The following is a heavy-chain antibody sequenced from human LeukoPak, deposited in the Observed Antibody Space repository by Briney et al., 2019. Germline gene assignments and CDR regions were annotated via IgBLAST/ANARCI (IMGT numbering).Heavy chain of an antibody. V-gene: IGHV1-69*13. CDR2: IIPIFGTA. D-gene: IGHD2-2*01. CDR1: GGTLCRYA. J-gene: IGHJ5*02. CDR3: ARAPAWGYCSSTSCYGWFDP. Sequence: SVKDLCKASGGTLCRYAIRWVGQAPRQGLDWMGGIIPIFGTANYAQKFLGRVTITADESTSTGYMELSSLRSEDTAVYYCARAPAWGYCSSTSCYGWFDPWGQGTLVTVSS.